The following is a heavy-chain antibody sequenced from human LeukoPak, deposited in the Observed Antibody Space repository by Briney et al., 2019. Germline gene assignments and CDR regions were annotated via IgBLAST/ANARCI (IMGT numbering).Heavy chain of an antibody. D-gene: IGHD4-23*01. Sequence: GGSLRLSCAASGFTFSSYSMNWVRQAPGKGLEWVSSISSSSSYIYYADSVKGRFTISRDNAKNTLYLQMNSLRVEDTAVYYCARSGYGGNYFDYWGQGSLVTVSS. V-gene: IGHV3-21*01. CDR1: GFTFSSYS. CDR2: ISSSSSYI. J-gene: IGHJ4*02. CDR3: ARSGYGGNYFDY.